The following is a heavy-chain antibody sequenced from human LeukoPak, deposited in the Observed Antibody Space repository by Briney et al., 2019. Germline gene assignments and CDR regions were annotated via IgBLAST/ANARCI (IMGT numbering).Heavy chain of an antibody. CDR1: GGSISSGGYY. V-gene: IGHV4-31*03. Sequence: SQTLSLTCTVSGGSISSGGYYWSWIRQHPGKGLEWIGYIYYSGSTYYNPSLKSRVTISVDTSKNQFSLKLSSVTAADTAVYYCARKLHCSSTSCFTIWFDPWGQGTLVTVSS. D-gene: IGHD2-2*02. J-gene: IGHJ5*02. CDR2: IYYSGST. CDR3: ARKLHCSSTSCFTIWFDP.